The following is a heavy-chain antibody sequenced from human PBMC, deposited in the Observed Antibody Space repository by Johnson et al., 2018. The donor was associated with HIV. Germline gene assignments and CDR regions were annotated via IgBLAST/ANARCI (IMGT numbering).Heavy chain of an antibody. V-gene: IGHV3-30*14. D-gene: IGHD5-18*01. Sequence: QVQLVESGGGVVQPGRSLRLSCAASGFTFSSYAMHWVRQAPGKGLEWVAVISYDGSNKYYADSVKGRFTISRDNSKNTLYLQMNNLRAEDTAVYYCAKDGHSYGRGPDAFDIWGQGTMVTVSS. J-gene: IGHJ3*02. CDR2: ISYDGSNK. CDR3: AKDGHSYGRGPDAFDI. CDR1: GFTFSSYA.